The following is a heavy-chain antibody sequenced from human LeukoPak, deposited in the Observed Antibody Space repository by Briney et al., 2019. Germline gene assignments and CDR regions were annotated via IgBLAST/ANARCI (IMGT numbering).Heavy chain of an antibody. CDR1: GGSISSYY. Sequence: PSETLSLTCTVPGGSISSYYWSWIRQPAGKGLEWIGRIYTSGSTNYNPSLKSRVTMSVDTSKNQFSLKLSSVTAADTAVYYCARVIYDYVWGSYRFGAFDIWGQGTMVTVSS. V-gene: IGHV4-4*07. CDR3: ARVIYDYVWGSYRFGAFDI. CDR2: IYTSGST. J-gene: IGHJ3*02. D-gene: IGHD3-16*02.